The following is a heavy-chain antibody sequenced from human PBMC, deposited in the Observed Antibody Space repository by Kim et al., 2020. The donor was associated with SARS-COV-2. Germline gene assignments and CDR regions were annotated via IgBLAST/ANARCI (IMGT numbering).Heavy chain of an antibody. CDR2: INPNSGGT. V-gene: IGHV1-2*02. J-gene: IGHJ4*02. Sequence: ASVKVSCKASGYTFTGYYMHWVRQAPGQGLEWMGWINPNSGGTNYAQKFQGRVTMTRDTSISTAYMELSRLRSDDTAVYYCARDLGRDSSSWYVFDYWGQGTLVTVSS. D-gene: IGHD6-13*01. CDR3: ARDLGRDSSSWYVFDY. CDR1: GYTFTGYY.